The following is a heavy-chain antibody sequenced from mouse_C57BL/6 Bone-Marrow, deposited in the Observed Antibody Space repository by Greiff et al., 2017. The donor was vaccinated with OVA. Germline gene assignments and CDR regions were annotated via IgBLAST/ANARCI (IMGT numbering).Heavy chain of an antibody. CDR1: GYTFTSYW. Sequence: QVQLQQPGAELVKPGASVKMSCKASGYTFTSYWITWVKQRPGQGLEWIGDIYPGSGSTNYNEKFKSKATLTVDTSSSTAYMQLSSLTSEDSAVYYCATNYGNSRAMLMDYWGQGTSVTVSS. V-gene: IGHV1-55*01. D-gene: IGHD2-1*01. CDR3: ATNYGNSRAMLMDY. CDR2: IYPGSGST. J-gene: IGHJ4*01.